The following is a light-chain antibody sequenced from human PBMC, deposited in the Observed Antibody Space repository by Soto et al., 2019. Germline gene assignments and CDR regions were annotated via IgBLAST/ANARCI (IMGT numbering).Light chain of an antibody. CDR2: DAS. J-gene: IGKJ4*01. CDR1: QSVSSY. Sequence: IVLTQSPATLSLSPGERATLSCRASQSVSSYLAWYQQKPGQAPRLLIYDASNRATGIPARFSGSGSGTDFTLTISSLEPEDFAVYYCQQRSSWPLTFGGGTKVDI. V-gene: IGKV3-11*01. CDR3: QQRSSWPLT.